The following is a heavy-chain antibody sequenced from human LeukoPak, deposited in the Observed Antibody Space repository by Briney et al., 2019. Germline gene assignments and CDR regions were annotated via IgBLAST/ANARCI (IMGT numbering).Heavy chain of an antibody. CDR3: ARGVVAATSYYYMDV. J-gene: IGHJ6*03. D-gene: IGHD2-15*01. V-gene: IGHV1-2*02. CDR2: INPNSGGT. Sequence: ASVKVSCKPSGYTFTGYYIQWVRQAPRQGLEWRGWINPNSGGTNYAQKFQGRVTMTRDTSISTAYMELSSLTSDDTAVYYCARGVVAATSYYYMDVWGKGTTVTVSS. CDR1: GYTFTGYY.